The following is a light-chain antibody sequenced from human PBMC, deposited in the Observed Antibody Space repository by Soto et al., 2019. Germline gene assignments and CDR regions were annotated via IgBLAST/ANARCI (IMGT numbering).Light chain of an antibody. J-gene: IGLJ1*01. V-gene: IGLV1-40*01. Sequence: QSVLTQPPSVSGAPGQRVTISCTGSSSNIGAGYDVHWYQQLPGTAPKLLIYGNSNRPSGVPDRFSGSKSGTSASLAITGLQDEDEAAPYCQSYASRLSALFGTGTKVTV. CDR1: SSNIGAGYD. CDR2: GNS. CDR3: QSYASRLSAL.